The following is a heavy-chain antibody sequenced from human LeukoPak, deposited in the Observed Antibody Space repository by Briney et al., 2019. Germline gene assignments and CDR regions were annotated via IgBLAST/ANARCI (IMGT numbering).Heavy chain of an antibody. CDR2: IYYSGRT. Sequence: TSETLSLTCTVSGGSISSYYWSWIRQPPGKGLEWIGNIYYSGRTNYNPSLKSRVTISVDTSKNQFSLKLNSVTAADTAVYYCARAGAYSWTFDYWGRGTLVTVSS. CDR1: GGSISSYY. J-gene: IGHJ4*02. CDR3: ARAGAYSWTFDY. D-gene: IGHD2-15*01. V-gene: IGHV4-59*01.